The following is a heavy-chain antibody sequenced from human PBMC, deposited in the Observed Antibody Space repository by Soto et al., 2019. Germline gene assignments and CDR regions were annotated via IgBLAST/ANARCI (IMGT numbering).Heavy chain of an antibody. Sequence: PSGSLRLSCAASGFTFSNYAMNWVRQAPGKGLECVSVISGSGGSAYYADSVQGRFTISRDNSKNTLYMQMNSLRDEDTAIYYCVREGSGWNSRGSFDFWGRRTMVTVSS. J-gene: IGHJ3*01. D-gene: IGHD6-19*01. CDR1: GFTFSNYA. V-gene: IGHV3-23*01. CDR2: ISGSGGSA. CDR3: VREGSGWNSRGSFDF.